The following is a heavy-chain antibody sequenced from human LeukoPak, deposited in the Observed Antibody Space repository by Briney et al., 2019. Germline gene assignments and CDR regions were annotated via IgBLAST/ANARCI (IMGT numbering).Heavy chain of an antibody. CDR3: AKDPYVIPAAKSNWFDP. CDR1: GFTFSSYA. J-gene: IGHJ5*02. D-gene: IGHD2-2*01. V-gene: IGHV3-23*01. Sequence: GGSLRLSCAASGFTFSSYAMSWVRQAPGKGLEWVAAISGSGGSTYYADSVKGRFTISRDNSKNTLYLQMNSLRAEDTAVYYCAKDPYVIPAAKSNWFDPWGQGTLVTVSS. CDR2: ISGSGGST.